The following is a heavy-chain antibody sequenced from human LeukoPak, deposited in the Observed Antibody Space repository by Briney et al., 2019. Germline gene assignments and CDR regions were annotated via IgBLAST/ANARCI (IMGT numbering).Heavy chain of an antibody. Sequence: SETLSLTCAVYGGSFSGYYWSWIRQPPGKGLEWIGEINHSGSTNYNPSLKSRVTISVDTSKNQFSLKLSSVTAADTAVYYCARGMVGFGKPVDYWGREPWSPSPQ. CDR1: GGSFSGYY. CDR3: ARGMVGFGKPVDY. D-gene: IGHD3-10*01. J-gene: IGHJ4*02. CDR2: INHSGST. V-gene: IGHV4-34*01.